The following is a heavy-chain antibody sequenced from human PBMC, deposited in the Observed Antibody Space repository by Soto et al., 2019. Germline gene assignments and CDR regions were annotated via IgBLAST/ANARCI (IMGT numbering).Heavy chain of an antibody. CDR1: GYTLISHD. Sequence: QVQLVQSGAEVKKPGASVKVSCKASGYTLISHDINWVRQATGQGLEWMGWMNPNSGNTGYAQKFQGRVTMTRNTSISTAYMELSSLRSDDTAVYYCARGLGYCSGGSCYRNFDYWGQGTLVTVSS. CDR3: ARGLGYCSGGSCYRNFDY. J-gene: IGHJ4*02. V-gene: IGHV1-8*01. CDR2: MNPNSGNT. D-gene: IGHD2-15*01.